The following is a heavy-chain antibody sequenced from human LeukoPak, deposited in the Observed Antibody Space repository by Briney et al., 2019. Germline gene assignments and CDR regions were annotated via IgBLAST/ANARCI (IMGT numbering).Heavy chain of an antibody. J-gene: IGHJ4*02. CDR2: IYYSGST. CDR3: ARHAAMVPLDFDY. V-gene: IGHV4-59*01. D-gene: IGHD5-18*01. Sequence: SETLSLTCTVSGGSINSYYWSWIRQPPGKGLEWIGYIYYSGSTNYNPSLKSRVTISVDTSKNQFSLKLSSVTAADTAVYYCARHAAMVPLDFDYWGEATLVTVSS. CDR1: GGSINSYY.